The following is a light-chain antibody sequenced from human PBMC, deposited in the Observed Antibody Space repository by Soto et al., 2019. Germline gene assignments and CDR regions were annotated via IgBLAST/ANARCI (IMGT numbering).Light chain of an antibody. CDR2: DTS. Sequence: QAVVTQEPSLTVSPGGTVTLTCGSSTGAVTSGHYPYWFQQKPGQAPRTLIYDTSNKHSWTPARFSGSLLGGKAALTLSSAQPEDEAEYYCLLYYSGAYWVFGGGTKLTVL. CDR1: TGAVTSGHY. CDR3: LLYYSGAYWV. V-gene: IGLV7-46*01. J-gene: IGLJ3*02.